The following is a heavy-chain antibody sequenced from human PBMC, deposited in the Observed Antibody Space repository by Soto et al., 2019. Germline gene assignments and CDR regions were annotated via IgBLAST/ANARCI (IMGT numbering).Heavy chain of an antibody. CDR1: GGSITSGGYY. V-gene: IGHV4-31*03. Sequence: SETLSLTCSVSGGSITSGGYYWGWIRQLPGKGLEWVAYVYSSGRTYYNPSLESRLSISLDTSKNQFSLILRSVTVADTAIYYCARHHNGFHKAFDICGQGAMVTVSS. D-gene: IGHD5-12*01. CDR2: VYSSGRT. CDR3: ARHHNGFHKAFDI. J-gene: IGHJ3*02.